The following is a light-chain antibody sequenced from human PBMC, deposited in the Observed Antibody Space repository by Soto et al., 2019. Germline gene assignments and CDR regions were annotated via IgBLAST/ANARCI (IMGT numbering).Light chain of an antibody. V-gene: IGKV3-15*01. CDR3: QHYGNEGT. J-gene: IGKJ3*01. CDR1: QRISSN. Sequence: EVVMTQSPATLSVSPGERATLSCRASQRISSNLAWYQQRRGQAPRLLIYGASTRAPGIPARFSGSGSETEFTLTISSLQSEDFAVYYCQHYGNEGTFGPGTQVDLK. CDR2: GAS.